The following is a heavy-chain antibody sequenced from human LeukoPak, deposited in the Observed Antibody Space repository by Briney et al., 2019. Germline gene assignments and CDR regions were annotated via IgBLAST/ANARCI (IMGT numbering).Heavy chain of an antibody. V-gene: IGHV3-30*18. Sequence: GGSLRLSCAASGFTFSSYGMHWVRQAPGKGLEWVAVISYDGSNKYYADSVKGRFTISRGNSKNTLYLQMNSLRAEDTAVYYCAKDLDTAVDYWGQGTLVTVSS. D-gene: IGHD5-18*01. CDR1: GFTFSSYG. J-gene: IGHJ4*02. CDR2: ISYDGSNK. CDR3: AKDLDTAVDY.